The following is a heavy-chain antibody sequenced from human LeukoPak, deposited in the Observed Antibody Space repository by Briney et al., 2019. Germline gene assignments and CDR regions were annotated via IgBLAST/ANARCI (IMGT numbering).Heavy chain of an antibody. CDR3: AREYTLYRSGWFLDY. CDR1: GDSSSSSINY. V-gene: IGHV4-39*07. CDR2: IDYSGTT. D-gene: IGHD6-19*01. Sequence: SETLSLTCAVSGDSSSSSINYWGWIRQPPGKGLEWIGSIDYSGTTYYNPSLKSRATISVDTSKNQFSLKLSSVTAADTAVYYCAREYTLYRSGWFLDYWGQGTLVTVSS. J-gene: IGHJ4*02.